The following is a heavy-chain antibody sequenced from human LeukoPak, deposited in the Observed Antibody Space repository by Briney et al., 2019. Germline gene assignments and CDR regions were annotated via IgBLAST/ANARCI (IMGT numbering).Heavy chain of an antibody. J-gene: IGHJ5*02. Sequence: SETLSLTCAVYGGSFSGYYWGWIRQPPGKGLEWIGEINHSGSTNYNPSLKSRVTISVDTSKNQFSLKLSSVTAADTAVYYCARGRYYYDRNWLDPWGQGTLVTVSS. CDR1: GGSFSGYY. CDR3: ARGRYYYDRNWLDP. D-gene: IGHD3-22*01. V-gene: IGHV4-34*01. CDR2: INHSGST.